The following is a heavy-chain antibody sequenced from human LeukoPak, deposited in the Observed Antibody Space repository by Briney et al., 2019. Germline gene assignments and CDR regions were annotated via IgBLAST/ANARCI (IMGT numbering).Heavy chain of an antibody. V-gene: IGHV3-33*06. D-gene: IGHD6-6*01. J-gene: IGHJ5*02. CDR2: IWYDGSNK. CDR1: GFTFSSYG. CDR3: AKGSEYSSSFNWFDP. Sequence: GGSLRLSCAASGFTFSSYGMHWVRQAPGKGLEWVAVIWYDGSNKYYADSVKGRFTISRDNSKNTLYLQMNSLRVEDTAVYYCAKGSEYSSSFNWFDPWGQGTLVTVSS.